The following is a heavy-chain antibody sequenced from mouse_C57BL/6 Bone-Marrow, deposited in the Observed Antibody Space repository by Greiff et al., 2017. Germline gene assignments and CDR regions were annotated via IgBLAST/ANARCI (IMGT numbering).Heavy chain of an antibody. CDR3: TTVVFDGSSFPFAY. Sequence: VQLQQPGAELVKPGASVKMSCKASGYTFTSYWITWVKQRPGQGLEWIGDIYPGSGSTNYNEKFKSKATLTVDTSSSTAYMQLSSLTSEDTAVYYGTTVVFDGSSFPFAYWGQGTLVTVSA. V-gene: IGHV1-55*01. D-gene: IGHD1-1*01. CDR2: IYPGSGST. CDR1: GYTFTSYW. J-gene: IGHJ3*01.